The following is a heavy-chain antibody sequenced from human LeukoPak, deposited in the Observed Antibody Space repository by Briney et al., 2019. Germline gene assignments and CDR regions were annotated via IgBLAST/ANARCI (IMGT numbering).Heavy chain of an antibody. Sequence: TSETLSLTCTVSGGSISSYYWSWIRQPPGKGLEWIGYIYYSGSTNYNPSLKSRVTISVDTSKNQFSLKLSSATAADTAVYYCARDGGDRFDPWGQGTLVTVSS. J-gene: IGHJ5*02. V-gene: IGHV4-59*01. CDR2: IYYSGST. CDR3: ARDGGDRFDP. CDR1: GGSISSYY. D-gene: IGHD2-21*01.